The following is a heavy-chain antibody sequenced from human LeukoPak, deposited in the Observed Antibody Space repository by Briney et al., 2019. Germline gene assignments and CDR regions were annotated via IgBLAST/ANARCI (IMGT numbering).Heavy chain of an antibody. V-gene: IGHV4-59*01. D-gene: IGHD3-16*02. CDR3: ARDVRDVWGSYRYPINWFDP. J-gene: IGHJ5*02. CDR2: IYYSGST. CDR1: GGSFSGYY. Sequence: SETLSLTCAVYGGSFSGYYWSWLRQPPGKGLEWLGYIYYSGSTNYNPSLKSRVTISVDASKNQFSLKLSSVTAADTAVYYCARDVRDVWGSYRYPINWFDPWGQGTLVTVSS.